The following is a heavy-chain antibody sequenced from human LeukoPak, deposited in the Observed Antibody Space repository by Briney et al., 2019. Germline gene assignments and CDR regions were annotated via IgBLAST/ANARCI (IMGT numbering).Heavy chain of an antibody. J-gene: IGHJ4*02. Sequence: SETLSLTCTVSGGSISSSTYCWSWVRQPPGKGLEWIGCMYYSGSTYYSSSLKGRVTISLDTSKNQFSLKLSSVTAADTAVYYCARAEYCSSTSCYGLLYFDYWGQGTLVTVSS. D-gene: IGHD2-2*01. CDR1: GGSISSSTYC. CDR3: ARAEYCSSTSCYGLLYFDY. CDR2: MYYSGST. V-gene: IGHV4-39*07.